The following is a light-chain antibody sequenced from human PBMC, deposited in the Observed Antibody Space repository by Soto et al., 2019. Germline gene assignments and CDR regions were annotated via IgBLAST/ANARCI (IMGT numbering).Light chain of an antibody. V-gene: IGKV1-39*01. J-gene: IGKJ2*01. CDR2: GAS. CDR3: QQSYSAPRT. CDR1: QSIGTY. Sequence: DIQMTQSPSSLPASVGDRISITCRASQSIGTYLCWYQQKPGKAPKLLIYGASKLQSGVPSRFSGSGSETGFTLTISSLQPEDFATYYCQQSYSAPRTFGQGTKVEIK.